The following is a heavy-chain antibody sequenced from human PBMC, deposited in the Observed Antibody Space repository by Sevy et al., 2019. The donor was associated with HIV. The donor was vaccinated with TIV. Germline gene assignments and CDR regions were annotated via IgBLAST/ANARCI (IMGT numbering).Heavy chain of an antibody. D-gene: IGHD5-18*01. CDR2: ISGSGGST. CDR3: PKVVTAMGSALYYYYGMDV. J-gene: IGHJ6*02. Sequence: GGSLRLSCAASGFTFSSYAMSWVRQAPGKGLEWVSAISGSGGSTYYANSVKGRFTISRDNSKNTLYRQMNSLRAEDTAVYYCPKVVTAMGSALYYYYGMDVWGQGTTVTVSS. CDR1: GFTFSSYA. V-gene: IGHV3-23*01.